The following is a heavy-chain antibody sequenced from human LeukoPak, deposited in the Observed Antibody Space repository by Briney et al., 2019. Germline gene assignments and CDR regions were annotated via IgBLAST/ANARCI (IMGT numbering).Heavy chain of an antibody. V-gene: IGHV4-39*07. D-gene: IGHD2-2*01. CDR1: GGSISSSSYY. CDR3: ARSGPPAGRPDAFDI. Sequence: SETLSLTCTVSGGSISSSSYYWCWIRQPPGKGLEWIGSIYYSGSTYYNPSLKSRVTISVDTSKNQFSLKLSSVTAADRAVYYCARSGPPAGRPDAFDIWRKGTMATVSS. CDR2: IYYSGST. J-gene: IGHJ3*02.